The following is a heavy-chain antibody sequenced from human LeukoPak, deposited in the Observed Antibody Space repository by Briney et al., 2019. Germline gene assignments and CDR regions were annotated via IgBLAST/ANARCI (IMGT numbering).Heavy chain of an antibody. CDR1: GGSISSYY. CDR2: IYYSGST. J-gene: IGHJ4*02. Sequence: PSETLSLTCTVSGGSISSYYWSWIRQPPGKGLEWIGYIYYSGSTNYNPSLKSRVTISVDTSKNQFSLRLSSVTAADTAVFYCARGGRDGYSLYPLDYWGQGTLVTVSS. CDR3: ARGGRDGYSLYPLDY. D-gene: IGHD5-24*01. V-gene: IGHV4-59*08.